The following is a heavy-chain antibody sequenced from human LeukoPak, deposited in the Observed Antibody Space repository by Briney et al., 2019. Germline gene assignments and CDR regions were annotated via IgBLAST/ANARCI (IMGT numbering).Heavy chain of an antibody. D-gene: IGHD6-13*01. CDR3: ARQFGSWFDY. Sequence: GESLKISCKGSGYSFTTYWIGWVRQMPGKGLEWMGIIYPGDSGTRDGPSFQGQVTISADKSITTAYLQWNNLKASDTAIYYCARQFGSWFDYWGQGTLVTVSS. CDR2: IYPGDSGT. V-gene: IGHV5-51*01. J-gene: IGHJ4*02. CDR1: GYSFTTYW.